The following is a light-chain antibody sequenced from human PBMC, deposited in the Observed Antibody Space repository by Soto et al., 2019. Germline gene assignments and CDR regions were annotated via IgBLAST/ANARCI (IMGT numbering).Light chain of an antibody. V-gene: IGLV3-21*02. CDR3: CSYADGQTLA. CDR1: DIGRRS. J-gene: IGLJ2*01. Sequence: SYVLTQPPSVSVAPGQTAKITCGGSDIGRRSVHWYQQKAGQAPVLVAYDDFDRPSRIPDRISGSKSGNTATLTINRVEAGDEADYFCCSYADGQTLAFGGGTKLTVL. CDR2: DDF.